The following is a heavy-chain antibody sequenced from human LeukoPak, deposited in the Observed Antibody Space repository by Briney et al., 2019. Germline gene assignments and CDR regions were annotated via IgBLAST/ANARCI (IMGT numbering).Heavy chain of an antibody. CDR2: ISSSSSTI. Sequence: PGGSLRLSCAASGFTFSSYSMNWVRQAPGKGLEWVSYISSSSSTIYYADSVKGRFTISRDNAKNSLYLQMNSLRAEDTAVYYCARVRRAMVSPSYSYGMTSGAKGPRSPSP. CDR3: ARVRRAMVSPSYSYGMTS. D-gene: IGHD5-18*01. CDR1: GFTFSSYS. J-gene: IGHJ6*02. V-gene: IGHV3-48*04.